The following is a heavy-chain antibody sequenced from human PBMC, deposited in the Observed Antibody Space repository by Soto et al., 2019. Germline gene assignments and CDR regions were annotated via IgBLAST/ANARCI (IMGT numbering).Heavy chain of an antibody. V-gene: IGHV1-58*01. CDR3: AADKRDDFWSGYGAFYYYYYGMDV. CDR1: GFTFTSSA. D-gene: IGHD3-3*01. Sequence: GASVKVSCKASGFTFTSSAVQWVRQARGQRLEWIGWIVVGSGNTNYAQKFQERVTITRDMSTSTAYMELSSLRSEDTAVYYCAADKRDDFWSGYGAFYYYYYGMDVWGQGTTVTVSS. CDR2: IVVGSGNT. J-gene: IGHJ6*02.